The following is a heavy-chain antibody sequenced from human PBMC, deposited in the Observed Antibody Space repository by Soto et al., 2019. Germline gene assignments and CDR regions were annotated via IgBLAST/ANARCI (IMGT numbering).Heavy chain of an antibody. V-gene: IGHV1-46*01. CDR1: GYKVTTDF. CDR2: IHPSGDT. J-gene: IGHJ1*01. Sequence: ASGKVSCKASGYKVTTDFIHCVRQAPRQALEWMGMIHPSGDTGYAQKFRGRVTMTIDTSTTTAYMELRNLTSEDTAVYFSVRGYCTTAPCSGDFQFWGQGTLVPVSS. CDR3: VRGYCTTAPCSGDFQF. D-gene: IGHD2-15*01.